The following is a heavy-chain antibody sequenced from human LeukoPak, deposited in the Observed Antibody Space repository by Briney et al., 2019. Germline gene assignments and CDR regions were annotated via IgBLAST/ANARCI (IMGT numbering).Heavy chain of an antibody. Sequence: MPSETLSLTCTVSGGSISSSSYYWGWIRQPPGKGLEWIGSIYYSGSTYYNPSLKSRVTISVDTSKNQFSLKLSSVTAADMAVYYCSALGYSSGWYRGTDYWGQGTLVTVSS. CDR3: SALGYSSGWYRGTDY. V-gene: IGHV4-39*07. D-gene: IGHD6-19*01. J-gene: IGHJ4*02. CDR2: IYYSGST. CDR1: GGSISSSSYY.